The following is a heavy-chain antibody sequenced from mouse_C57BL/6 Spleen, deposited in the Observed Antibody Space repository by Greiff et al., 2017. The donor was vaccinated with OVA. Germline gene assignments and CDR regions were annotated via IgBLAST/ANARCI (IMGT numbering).Heavy chain of an antibody. CDR3: ARSGYYYGSSRYWYFDV. Sequence: VQLQQPGAELVKPGASVKLSCKASGYTFTSYWMHWVKQRPGQGLEWIGMIHPNSGSTNYNEKFTSKATLTVDKSSSTAYMQLSSLTSEDSAVYYCARSGYYYGSSRYWYFDVWGTGTTVTVSA. CDR2: IHPNSGST. D-gene: IGHD1-1*01. CDR1: GYTFTSYW. J-gene: IGHJ1*03. V-gene: IGHV1-64*01.